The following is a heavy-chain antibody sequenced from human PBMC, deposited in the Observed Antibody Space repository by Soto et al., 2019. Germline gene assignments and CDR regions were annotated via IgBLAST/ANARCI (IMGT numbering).Heavy chain of an antibody. CDR3: ARDPLSYYYFWSGYFSPERYYYGMDV. D-gene: IGHD3-3*01. Sequence: ASVKVSCKVSGYTLTELSMHWVRQAPGKGLEWMGGFDPEDGETSYAQKFQGRVTMTKDTSTGTVYMELSSLRSEDTAVYYCARDPLSYYYFWSGYFSPERYYYGMDVWGQGTTVTVS. J-gene: IGHJ6*02. CDR1: GYTLTELS. V-gene: IGHV1-24*01. CDR2: FDPEDGET.